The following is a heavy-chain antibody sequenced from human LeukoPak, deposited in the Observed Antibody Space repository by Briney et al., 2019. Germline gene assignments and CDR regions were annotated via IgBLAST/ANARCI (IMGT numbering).Heavy chain of an antibody. Sequence: GRSLRLSCAAPGFTFSHYGMHWVRQAPGKGLEWVAVIWYDGGNKYFADSVKGRFTISRDSSKNTVYLQMNSLRVEDTAVYYCAKGTESGWYAYFDYWGQGTLVTVSS. V-gene: IGHV3-33*06. CDR3: AKGTESGWYAYFDY. CDR2: IWYDGGNK. D-gene: IGHD6-19*01. CDR1: GFTFSHYG. J-gene: IGHJ4*02.